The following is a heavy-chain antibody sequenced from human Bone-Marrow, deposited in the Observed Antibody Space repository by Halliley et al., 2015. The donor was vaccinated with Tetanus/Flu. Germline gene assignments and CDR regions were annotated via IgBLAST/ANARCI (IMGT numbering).Heavy chain of an antibody. D-gene: IGHD2-21*02. V-gene: IGHV3-74*01. CDR3: VTAFY. CDR2: INGDGSST. CDR1: GFTFSGFW. J-gene: IGHJ4*02. Sequence: SLRLSCAASGFTFSGFWMHWVRQAPGQGLVWVSRINGDGSSTAYADSVKGRLTISRDNAKNTLYLQMSSLRVEDTAVYYCVTAFYWGQGTLVTVSS.